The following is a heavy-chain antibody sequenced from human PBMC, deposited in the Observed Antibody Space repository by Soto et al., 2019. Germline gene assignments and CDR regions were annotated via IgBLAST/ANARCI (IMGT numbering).Heavy chain of an antibody. Sequence: GGSLRLSCAASGFTVSSNYMSWVRQAPGKGLEWVSVIYSGGSTYYADSVKGRFTISRDNSKNTLYLQMNSLRAEDTAVYYCASGIGGSGWYYFDYWGQGTLVTSPQ. V-gene: IGHV3-53*01. J-gene: IGHJ4*02. CDR3: ASGIGGSGWYYFDY. CDR1: GFTVSSNY. CDR2: IYSGGST. D-gene: IGHD6-19*01.